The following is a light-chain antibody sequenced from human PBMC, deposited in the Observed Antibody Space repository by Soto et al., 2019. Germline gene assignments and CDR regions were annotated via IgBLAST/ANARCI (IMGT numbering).Light chain of an antibody. CDR3: MQSLQPPQT. Sequence: DIVMTQSPLSLPVTPGEPASISCRASQSLLHSNGYNYLDWYLQKPGQSPQVLIYLGSYRASGVPDRFSGSGSGTDFTLKISRVEAEDVGVYCCMQSLQPPQTFRQGTKVEIK. CDR1: QSLLHSNGYNY. J-gene: IGKJ1*01. CDR2: LGS. V-gene: IGKV2-28*01.